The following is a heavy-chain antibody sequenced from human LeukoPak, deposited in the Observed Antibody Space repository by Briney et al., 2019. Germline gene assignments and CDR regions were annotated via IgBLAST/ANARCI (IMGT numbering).Heavy chain of an antibody. J-gene: IGHJ6*02. CDR3: ARDEYGSGSYPDYYYGMDV. Sequence: PGGSLRLSCAASGFTFSSYWMSWVRQAPGKGLEWVANIKQDGSEKYYVDSVKGRFTISRDNSKNTLYLQMNSLRAEDTAVYYCARDEYGSGSYPDYYYGMDVWGQGTTVTVSS. CDR1: GFTFSSYW. D-gene: IGHD3-10*01. V-gene: IGHV3-7*01. CDR2: IKQDGSEK.